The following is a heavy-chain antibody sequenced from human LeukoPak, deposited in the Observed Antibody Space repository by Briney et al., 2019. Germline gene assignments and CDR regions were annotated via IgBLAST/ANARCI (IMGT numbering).Heavy chain of an antibody. CDR3: ARSIGGYCSSTSCQGGAFDY. J-gene: IGHJ4*02. D-gene: IGHD2-2*01. V-gene: IGHV4-39*01. Sequence: SETLSLTCTVSGGSISSSSYYWGWIRQPPGKGLEWIGSIYYSGSTYYHPSLKSRVTISVDTSKNQFSLKLSSVTAADTAVYYCARSIGGYCSSTSCQGGAFDYWGQGTLVTVSS. CDR2: IYYSGST. CDR1: GGSISSSSYY.